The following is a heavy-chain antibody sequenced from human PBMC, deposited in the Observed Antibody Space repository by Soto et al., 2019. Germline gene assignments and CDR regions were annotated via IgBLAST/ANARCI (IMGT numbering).Heavy chain of an antibody. CDR3: AGGTRDYDFWSGRGYYGMDV. J-gene: IGHJ6*02. CDR1: GGSISSYY. Sequence: PSETLSLTCTVSGGSISSYYWSWIRQPAGKGLEWIGRIYTSGSTNYNPSLKSRVTMSVDTSKNQFSLKLSSVTAADTAVYYCAGGTRDYDFWSGRGYYGMDVWGQGTTVTV. CDR2: IYTSGST. D-gene: IGHD3-3*01. V-gene: IGHV4-4*07.